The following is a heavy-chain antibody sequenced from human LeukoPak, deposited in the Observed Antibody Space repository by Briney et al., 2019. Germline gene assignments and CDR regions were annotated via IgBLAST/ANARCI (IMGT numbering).Heavy chain of an antibody. Sequence: SETLSLTCTVSGGSISSYYWSWIRQPPGKGLEWIGYIYYSGSTNYNPSLKGRVTISVDTSKNQFSLNLSPVTAADTAVYYCARLVGYYDSSGYSKFDYWGQGTLVTVSS. V-gene: IGHV4-59*08. D-gene: IGHD3-22*01. CDR1: GGSISSYY. CDR2: IYYSGST. J-gene: IGHJ4*02. CDR3: ARLVGYYDSSGYSKFDY.